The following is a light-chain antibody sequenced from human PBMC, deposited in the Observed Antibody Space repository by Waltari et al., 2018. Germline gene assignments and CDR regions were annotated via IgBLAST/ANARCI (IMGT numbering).Light chain of an antibody. CDR1: QGISSY. Sequence: AIRMTQSPSSFSASTGARVTITCRASQGISSYLAWYQQKPGKAPRLLIYAASTLQTGVPSRFSGSGSGTDFTLTISCLQSEDFATYYCQQYYSYPQTFGQGTKLEI. V-gene: IGKV1-8*01. J-gene: IGKJ2*01. CDR3: QQYYSYPQT. CDR2: AAS.